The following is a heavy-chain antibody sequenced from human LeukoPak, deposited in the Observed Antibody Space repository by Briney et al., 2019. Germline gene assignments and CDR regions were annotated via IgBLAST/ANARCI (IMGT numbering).Heavy chain of an antibody. CDR2: INPNSGGT. J-gene: IGHJ4*02. CDR3: ARDRRQQLVLYPVY. Sequence: ASVKVSCKASGYTFTGYYMHWVRQAPGQGLEWMGWINPNSGGTNHAQKFQGRVTMTRDTSISTAYMELSRLRSDDTAVYYCARDRRQQLVLYPVYWGQGTLVTVSS. CDR1: GYTFTGYY. D-gene: IGHD6-13*01. V-gene: IGHV1-2*02.